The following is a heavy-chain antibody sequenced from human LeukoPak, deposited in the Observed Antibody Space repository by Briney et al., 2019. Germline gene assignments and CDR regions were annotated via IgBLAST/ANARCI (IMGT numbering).Heavy chain of an antibody. V-gene: IGHV4-34*01. CDR1: GGSFSGYY. CDR2: INHSGST. J-gene: IGHJ4*02. D-gene: IGHD6-13*01. CDR3: ARARALYSSSWLFDY. Sequence: SGTLSLTCAVYGGSFSGYYWSWIRQPPGKGLEWIGEINHSGSTNYNPSLKSRVTISVDTSKNQFSLKLSSVTAADTAVYYCARARALYSSSWLFDYWGQGTLITVSS.